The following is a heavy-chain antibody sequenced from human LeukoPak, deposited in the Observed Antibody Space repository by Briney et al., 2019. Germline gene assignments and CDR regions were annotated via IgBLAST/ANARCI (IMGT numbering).Heavy chain of an antibody. V-gene: IGHV3-23*01. Sequence: SGGSLRLSCAASGFTFSSYAMSWVRQAPGKGLEWVSVISGSGGNTYYADSVRGRFTISRDNSKSTTYLQMNSLRAEDTAVFYCAKDLYLRDFRSGYFDYWGQGIPVTVSS. CDR2: ISGSGGNT. CDR1: GFTFSSYA. CDR3: AKDLYLRDFRSGYFDY. D-gene: IGHD3-3*01. J-gene: IGHJ4*02.